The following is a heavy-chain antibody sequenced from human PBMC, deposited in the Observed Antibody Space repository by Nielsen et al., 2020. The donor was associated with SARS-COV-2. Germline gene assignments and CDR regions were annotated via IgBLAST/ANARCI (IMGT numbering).Heavy chain of an antibody. CDR1: GGSVDDHRYY. CDR3: ARLRFDNGALYFDY. V-gene: IGHV4-61*01. CDR2: IYYSGSI. D-gene: IGHD2-8*01. J-gene: IGHJ4*02. Sequence: GSLRLSCTASGGSVDDHRYYWSWIRQPPGKGLEWIGYIYYSGSINYNPSLKSRVTISVDTAKNQLSLKLSSVTAADTAVYYCARLRFDNGALYFDYWGQGTLVTVSS.